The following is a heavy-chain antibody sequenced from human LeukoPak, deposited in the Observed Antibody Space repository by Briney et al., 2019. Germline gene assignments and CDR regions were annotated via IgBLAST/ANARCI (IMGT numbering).Heavy chain of an antibody. V-gene: IGHV4-34*01. CDR3: ARRPGPVRHRPSYYICYLDG. J-gene: IGHJ6*03. Sequence: SETPSLTCAVDGGSLSGYYWTWIRQTPEKGLEWIGEISHSGDTNHNPSLKSRVNTSVDRSKNQFSLNLSSVTAADTAVYYCARRPGPVRHRPSYYICYLDGWDKGATVIVSS. CDR2: ISHSGDT. CDR1: GGSLSGYY.